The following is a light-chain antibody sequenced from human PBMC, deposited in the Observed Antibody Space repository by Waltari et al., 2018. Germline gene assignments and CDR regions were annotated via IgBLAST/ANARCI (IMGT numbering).Light chain of an antibody. CDR2: GAS. V-gene: IGKV3-15*01. J-gene: IGKJ2*01. CDR1: QSIRSN. Sequence: EIVMTQSPATLSVSPGERATLSCRASQSIRSNLAWYRQKPGQAPRLLIYGASFRATGIPARFSGSGSGTEFTLTISNLQSEDFAIYYCQQYDNWPPITFGQGTKLEMK. CDR3: QQYDNWPPIT.